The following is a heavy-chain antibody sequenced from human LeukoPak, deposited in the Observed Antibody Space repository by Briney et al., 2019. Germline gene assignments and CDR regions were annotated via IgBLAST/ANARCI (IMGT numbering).Heavy chain of an antibody. CDR3: ARGDPPVLLWFGELLSPFDY. CDR1: GFTFSSYG. D-gene: IGHD3-10*01. Sequence: GGSLRLSCAASGFTFSSYGMHWVRQAPGKGLEWVAVIWYDGSNKYYADSVKGRFTISRDNSKNTLYLQMNSLRAEDTVVYYCARGDPPVLLWFGELLSPFDYWGQGTLVTVSS. CDR2: IWYDGSNK. J-gene: IGHJ4*02. V-gene: IGHV3-33*01.